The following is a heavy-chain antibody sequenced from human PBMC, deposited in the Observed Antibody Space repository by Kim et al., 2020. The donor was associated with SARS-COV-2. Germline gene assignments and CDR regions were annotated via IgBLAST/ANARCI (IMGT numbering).Heavy chain of an antibody. D-gene: IGHD3-3*01. CDR1: GFTFSDYY. V-gene: IGHV3-11*01. CDR3: ARDGLSIFGVVIPS. Sequence: GGSLRLSCAASGFTFSDYYMSWIRQAPGKGLEWVSYISNSGSTIYYADSVKGRFTISRDNAKSSLYLEMNSLRVEDTAAYYCARDGLSIFGVVIPSWGQGTLVTVSS. J-gene: IGHJ4*02. CDR2: ISNSGSTI.